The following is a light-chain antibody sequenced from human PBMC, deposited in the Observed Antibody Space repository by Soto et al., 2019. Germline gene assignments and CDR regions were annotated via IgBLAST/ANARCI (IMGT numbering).Light chain of an antibody. Sequence: QSALTQPASVSGSPGQSLTISCTGTSGDVGAYNYVSWYQQEPGKAPKLMIYEVSKRPSGVSNRFSGSKSGNTASLTISGLQTEDEAEYYCSSYTSRTSWVFGGGTKLTVL. J-gene: IGLJ3*02. CDR3: SSYTSRTSWV. CDR2: EVS. V-gene: IGLV2-14*01. CDR1: SGDVGAYNY.